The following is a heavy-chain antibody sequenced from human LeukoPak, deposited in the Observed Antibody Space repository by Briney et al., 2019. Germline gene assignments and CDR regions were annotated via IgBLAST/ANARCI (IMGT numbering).Heavy chain of an antibody. J-gene: IGHJ4*02. D-gene: IGHD2-21*02. CDR3: ARESVVTVFDY. CDR2: IYYSGST. Sequence: SEALSLTCTVSGGSISSYYWSWIRQPPGKGLEWIGYIYYSGSTNYNPSLKSRVTISVDTSKNQFSLKLSSVTAADTAVYYCARESVVTVFDYWGQGTLVTVSS. V-gene: IGHV4-59*01. CDR1: GGSISSYY.